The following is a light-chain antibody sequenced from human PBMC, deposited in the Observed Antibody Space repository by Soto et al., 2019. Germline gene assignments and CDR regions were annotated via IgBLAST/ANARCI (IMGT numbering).Light chain of an antibody. Sequence: AIRMTQSPSSLSASTGDRVTITCRASQGISSYLAWYQQKPGKAPKLLIYAASTLQSGVPSRFTGSGSETDFTLTIRSLQPEDFATYYCQHGYVAPYSFGQGTKVDIK. CDR2: AAS. J-gene: IGKJ2*03. CDR3: QHGYVAPYS. V-gene: IGKV1-8*01. CDR1: QGISSY.